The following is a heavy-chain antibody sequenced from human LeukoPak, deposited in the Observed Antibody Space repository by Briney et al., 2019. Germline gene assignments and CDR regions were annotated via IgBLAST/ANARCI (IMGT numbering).Heavy chain of an antibody. D-gene: IGHD6-19*01. CDR2: INEDGSNK. V-gene: IGHV3-7*01. CDR3: TRVIVAVPGYFDYFDF. J-gene: IGHJ4*02. CDR1: GFSFSNHY. Sequence: GGSLRLSCTASGFSFSNHYMRWIRQAPGRGLEWVANINEDGSNKWHLGSVKGRFTVSRDNARNSLYLQMNSLRVEDTAVYYCTRVIVAVPGYFDYFDFWGQGVLVTVSS.